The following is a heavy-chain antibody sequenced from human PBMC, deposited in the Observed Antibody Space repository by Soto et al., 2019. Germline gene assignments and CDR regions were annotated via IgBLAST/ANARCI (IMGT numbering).Heavy chain of an antibody. J-gene: IGHJ4*02. CDR1: GGSFSGYY. Sequence: KASETLSLTCAVYGGSFSGYYWSWIRQPPGKGLEWIGEINHSGSTNYNPSLKSRVTISVDTSKNQFSLKLSSVTAADTAVYYCARGQQLAFAPLFDYWGQGTLVTASS. CDR3: ARGQQLAFAPLFDY. D-gene: IGHD6-13*01. V-gene: IGHV4-34*01. CDR2: INHSGST.